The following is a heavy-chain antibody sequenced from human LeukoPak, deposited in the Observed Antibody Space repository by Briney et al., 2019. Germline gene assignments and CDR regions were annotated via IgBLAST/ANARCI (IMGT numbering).Heavy chain of an antibody. CDR3: ARSSSWFHFDY. J-gene: IGHJ4*02. D-gene: IGHD6-13*01. CDR2: IYYSGNT. CDR1: GNPISSGGYY. Sequence: SETLSLTCTVSGNPISSGGYYWNWIRKHPGRGLEWIGYIYYSGNTYYNPSLMSRITISVDTSKNQFSLKLFSVTAADTAVYYCARSSSWFHFDYWGQGTLVTVSS. V-gene: IGHV4-31*03.